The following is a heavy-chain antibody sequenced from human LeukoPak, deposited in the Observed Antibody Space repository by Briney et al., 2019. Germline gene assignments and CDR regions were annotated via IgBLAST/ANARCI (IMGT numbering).Heavy chain of an antibody. CDR3: ARGRGPYYCEMDV. CDR1: GYTLTHYY. Sequence: EAAVKVPRKASGYTLTHYYIHWVRQDPRQGLEGLGCSNSDSGGTKYAQKFQGRVTMTRDTSISPAYMKLRRLTADDTAVYYCARGRGPYYCEMDVWGQGTTVTVSS. V-gene: IGHV1-2*02. D-gene: IGHD3-10*01. CDR2: SNSDSGGT. J-gene: IGHJ6*02.